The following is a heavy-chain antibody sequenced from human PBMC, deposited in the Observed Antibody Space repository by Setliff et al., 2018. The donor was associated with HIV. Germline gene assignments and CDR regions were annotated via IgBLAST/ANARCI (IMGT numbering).Heavy chain of an antibody. V-gene: IGHV4-4*07. J-gene: IGHJ4*02. D-gene: IGHD2-15*01. Sequence: SETLSLTCSVSGDSITNFYWHWIRQTAGMRLEWIGRVHSNGDPNYSPSLKSRVTMSVDTSQSHVSLKLTSVTAADTAVYYCARSYCVGSNCRYGLYYFDFWGQGALVTVSS. CDR3: ARSYCVGSNCRYGLYYFDF. CDR1: GDSITNFY. CDR2: VHSNGDP.